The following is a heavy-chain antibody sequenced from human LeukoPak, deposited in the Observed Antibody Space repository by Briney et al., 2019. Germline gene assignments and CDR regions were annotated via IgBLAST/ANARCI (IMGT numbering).Heavy chain of an antibody. CDR2: VYHSGST. D-gene: IGHD4-17*01. V-gene: IGHV4-4*02. CDR1: GGSISSSNW. Sequence: SGTLSLTCAVSGGSISSSNWWSWVRQPPGKGLEWIGEVYHSGSTNYNPSLKSRVTISIDKSNNQFSLKLSSVTAADTAVYYCGAGDSYYFDYWGQGTLVTVSS. J-gene: IGHJ4*02. CDR3: GAGDSYYFDY.